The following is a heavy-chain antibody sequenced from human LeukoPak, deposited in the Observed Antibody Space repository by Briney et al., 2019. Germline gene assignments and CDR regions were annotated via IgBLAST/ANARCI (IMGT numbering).Heavy chain of an antibody. V-gene: IGHV1-2*02. CDR1: GYTFTDYY. Sequence: ASVKVSCKASGYTFTDYYIHWVRQAPGQGLEWMGWINTSTGGAYSAQNFQGRVTMTRDTSITTAYMELSRLRSDDTAVYYCAPWAGRFDSWGQGTLVTVSS. CDR3: APWAGRFDS. J-gene: IGHJ4*02. CDR2: INTSTGGA.